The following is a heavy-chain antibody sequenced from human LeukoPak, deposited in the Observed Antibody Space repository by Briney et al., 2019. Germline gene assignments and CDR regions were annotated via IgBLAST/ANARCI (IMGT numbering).Heavy chain of an antibody. CDR3: ARHLVRLALDY. CDR2: IYYSGST. J-gene: IGHJ4*02. D-gene: IGHD4-17*01. Sequence: SETLSLTCTVSGGSISSSSYYWGWIRQPPGKGLEWIGSIYYSGSTYYNLSLKSRVTISVDTSKNQFSLKLSSVTAADTAVYYCARHLVRLALDYWGQGTLVTVSS. V-gene: IGHV4-39*01. CDR1: GGSISSSSYY.